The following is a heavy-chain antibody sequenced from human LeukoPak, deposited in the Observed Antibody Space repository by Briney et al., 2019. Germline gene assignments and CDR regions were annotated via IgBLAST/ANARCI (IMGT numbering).Heavy chain of an antibody. V-gene: IGHV3-23*01. CDR2: ISGSGGNT. J-gene: IGHJ4*02. CDR1: EFTFSSYA. CDR3: ARVPDIVATSCDY. D-gene: IGHD5-12*01. Sequence: GGSLRLSCAASEFTFSSYAMNWVRQAPGKGLEWVSTISGSGGNTYYADSVKGRFTISRDNSKNTLYLQMNSLRAEDSAVYYCARVPDIVATSCDYWGQGTLVTVSS.